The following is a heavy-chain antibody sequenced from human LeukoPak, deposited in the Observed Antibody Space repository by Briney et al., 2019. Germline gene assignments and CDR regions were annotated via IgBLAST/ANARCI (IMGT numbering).Heavy chain of an antibody. V-gene: IGHV4-59*08. Sequence: PSETLSLTCTVSGASISSYYWSWIRQSPGKGLECIGYIFYSGTTNYNPSLKSRATISVDTSKSQFSLKLSSLTAADTAVYYCAASVLVASTRYGMDVWGQGTTVTVSS. J-gene: IGHJ6*02. CDR1: GASISSYY. D-gene: IGHD1-26*01. CDR3: AASVLVASTRYGMDV. CDR2: IFYSGTT.